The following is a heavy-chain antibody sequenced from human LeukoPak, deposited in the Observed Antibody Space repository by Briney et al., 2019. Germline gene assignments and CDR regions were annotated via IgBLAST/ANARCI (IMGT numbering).Heavy chain of an antibody. J-gene: IGHJ4*02. Sequence: ASVKVSCKASGYTFTGYYMHWVRQAPGQGLEWMGWISAYNGNTNYAQNLQGRVTMTTDTSTSTAYMELRSLRSDDTAVYYCARGGETKPNDYWGQGTLVTVSS. CDR2: ISAYNGNT. CDR3: ARGGETKPNDY. D-gene: IGHD2-8*01. CDR1: GYTFTGYY. V-gene: IGHV1-18*04.